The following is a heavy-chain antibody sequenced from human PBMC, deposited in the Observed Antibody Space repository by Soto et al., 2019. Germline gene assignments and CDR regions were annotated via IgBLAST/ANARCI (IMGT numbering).Heavy chain of an antibody. CDR1: SESFSGHY. CDR2: TTHRGTT. J-gene: IGHJ5*02. CDR3: VKSFDG. Sequence: SETLSLTCAVYSESFSGHYWGWIRQPPGKRLEWIGDTTHRGTTNHNPSLKGRVTISVDTSKNQFSLELRSVTAADTAVYYCVKSFDGWGQGTLVTVS. V-gene: IGHV4-34*01.